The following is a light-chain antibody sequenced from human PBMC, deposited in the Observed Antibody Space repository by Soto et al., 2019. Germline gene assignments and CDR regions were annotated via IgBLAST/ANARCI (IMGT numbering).Light chain of an antibody. CDR3: QHYSKDFKWT. Sequence: DIQMTQSPSTLSASVGDRVTITCRASESVSNWLAWYQQKPGKAPKLLIYKASTLQSGVPSRFSGSGSGTEFTLTISGLQTDDFATYYCQHYSKDFKWTFGRGTKVEI. CDR2: KAS. CDR1: ESVSNW. V-gene: IGKV1-5*03. J-gene: IGKJ1*01.